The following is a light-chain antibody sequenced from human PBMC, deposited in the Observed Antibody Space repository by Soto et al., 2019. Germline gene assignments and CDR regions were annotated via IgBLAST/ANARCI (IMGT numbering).Light chain of an antibody. CDR2: GAS. J-gene: IGKJ1*01. CDR3: QQYNNWPWT. CDR1: QSVSSK. V-gene: IGKV3-15*01. Sequence: EIVMTQSPATLSVSPGERATLSCRASQSVSSKFAWHQQKPGQAPRLLIYGASSRATGIPARFNGSGSGTEFTLTISSLQSEDFAVYYCQQYNNWPWTFGQGTKVEIK.